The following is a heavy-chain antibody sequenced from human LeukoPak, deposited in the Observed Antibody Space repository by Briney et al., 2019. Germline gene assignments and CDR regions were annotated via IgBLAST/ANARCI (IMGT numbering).Heavy chain of an antibody. CDR2: INAGNENT. CDR1: GYTFSRYG. J-gene: IGHJ4*02. Sequence: APVKVSCKASGYTFSRYGMHWVRQAPGQRLEWMGWINAGNENTKYSQKFQGRVSITRDTSVSTAYMELSSLTSEDTAVYYCARDLYGDYFDYWGQGTPVTVSS. CDR3: ARDLYGDYFDY. V-gene: IGHV1-3*01. D-gene: IGHD3-16*01.